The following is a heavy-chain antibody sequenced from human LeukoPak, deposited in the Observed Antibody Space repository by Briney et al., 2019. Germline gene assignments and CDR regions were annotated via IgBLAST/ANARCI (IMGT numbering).Heavy chain of an antibody. CDR3: ASLGYCSSTSCPSYWYFDL. J-gene: IGHJ2*01. Sequence: SETLSLTCAVSGGSISSYYRSWIPHPPGKGLEWSGYIYYIGSTNYNPSLKSRATISVDTSKNQFSLKLSSVTAADTAVYYRASLGYCSSTSCPSYWYFDLWGRGTLVTVSS. V-gene: IGHV4-59*01. CDR1: GGSISSYY. CDR2: IYYIGST. D-gene: IGHD2-2*01.